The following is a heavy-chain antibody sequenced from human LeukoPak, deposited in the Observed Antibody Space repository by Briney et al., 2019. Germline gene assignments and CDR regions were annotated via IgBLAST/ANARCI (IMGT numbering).Heavy chain of an antibody. V-gene: IGHV4-4*02. CDR2: IYHSGST. J-gene: IGHJ4*02. CDR3: AREYSGYDTKFVDY. CDR1: GGSISSSNW. Sequence: SGTLSLTCAVSGGSISSSNWWSWVRQPPGKGLEWIGEIYHSGSTNYNPSLKSRVTISVDKSKNQFSLKLSSVTAADTAVYYCAREYSGYDTKFVDYWGQGTLVTVSS. D-gene: IGHD5-12*01.